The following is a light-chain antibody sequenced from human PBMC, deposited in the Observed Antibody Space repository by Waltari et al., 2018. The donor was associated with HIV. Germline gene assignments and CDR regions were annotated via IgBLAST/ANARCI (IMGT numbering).Light chain of an antibody. CDR3: QQSYRTPLT. CDR1: QSITNY. J-gene: IGKJ4*01. Sequence: DFQMTQSPSSLSASVGDRVNITCRASQSITNYLNWDQQKPGKAPKVLIYGASSLQSGVPSRFTGSGSGTEFTLTINSLQPEDFATYYCQQSYRTPLTFGGGTKVEIK. CDR2: GAS. V-gene: IGKV1-39*01.